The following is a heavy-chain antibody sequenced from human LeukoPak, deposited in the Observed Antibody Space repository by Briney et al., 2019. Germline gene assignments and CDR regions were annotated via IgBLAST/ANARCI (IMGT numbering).Heavy chain of an antibody. CDR1: GGSISSGGYY. J-gene: IGHJ4*02. V-gene: IGHV4-30-2*01. CDR3: AGFGRFAYYDFWSGYPDY. CDR2: IYHSGST. D-gene: IGHD3-3*01. Sequence: SETLSLTCTVSGGSISSGGYYWSWIRQPPGKGLEWIGYIYHSGSTYYNPSLKSRVTISVDRSKNQFSLKLSSVTAADTAVYYCAGFGRFAYYDFWSGYPDYWGQGTLVTVSS.